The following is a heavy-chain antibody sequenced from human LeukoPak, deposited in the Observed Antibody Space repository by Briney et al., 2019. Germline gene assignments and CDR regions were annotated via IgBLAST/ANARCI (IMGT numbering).Heavy chain of an antibody. D-gene: IGHD6-19*01. J-gene: IGHJ3*01. V-gene: IGHV4-34*01. CDR3: ARPIRQRWLVRFGSDPFDV. Sequence: SENMSLTLGLYFESLSGYYWSLVRQPPGKGLGGGGGSDKSGSTNYNPSLKSRVTISVDTSKNQVSLKLTSVTAADTAVYYCARPIRQRWLVRFGSDPFDVWGQGTMVTVSS. CDR2: SDKSGST. CDR1: FESLSGYY.